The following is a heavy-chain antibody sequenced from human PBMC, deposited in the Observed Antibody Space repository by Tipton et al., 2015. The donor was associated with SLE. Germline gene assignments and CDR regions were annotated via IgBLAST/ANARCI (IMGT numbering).Heavy chain of an antibody. CDR3: AREPYGYYSGYRYYYMDV. D-gene: IGHD4-17*01. Sequence: TLSLTCAVYGGSFSGFYWSWIRQPPGRGLEWIGEINHSGSTNYNPSLKSRVTISLDTSKNQFSLKLSSVTAADTAVYYCAREPYGYYSGYRYYYMDVWGKGTTVTVSS. J-gene: IGHJ6*03. CDR1: GGSFSGFY. CDR2: INHSGST. V-gene: IGHV4-34*01.